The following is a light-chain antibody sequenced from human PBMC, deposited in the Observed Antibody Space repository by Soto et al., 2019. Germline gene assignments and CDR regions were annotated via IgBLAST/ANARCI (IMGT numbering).Light chain of an antibody. CDR1: QSISVY. Sequence: EIVLTQSPVTLSLSPGERATLSCKASQSISVYLVWYQQKPGQAPRLLIYDASNRATGIPARFTGSGSGTDFTLIISSLEPEDFAVYYCQQRRHWPITFGQGTKLEIK. CDR2: DAS. J-gene: IGKJ2*01. V-gene: IGKV3-11*01. CDR3: QQRRHWPIT.